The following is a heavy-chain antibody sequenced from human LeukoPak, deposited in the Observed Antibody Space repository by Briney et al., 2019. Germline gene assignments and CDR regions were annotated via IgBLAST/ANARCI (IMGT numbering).Heavy chain of an antibody. D-gene: IGHD4-17*01. J-gene: IGHJ3*02. CDR3: ARDRRGDRYSDAFDI. CDR1: GGSISSGGYY. V-gene: IGHV4-31*03. Sequence: SQTLSLTCTVSGGSISSGGYYWSWIRQHPGKGLEWIGYIYYSGSTYYNPSLKSRVTISVDTSKNQFSLKLSSVTAADTAVYYCARDRRGDRYSDAFDIWGQGTMVTVSS. CDR2: IYYSGST.